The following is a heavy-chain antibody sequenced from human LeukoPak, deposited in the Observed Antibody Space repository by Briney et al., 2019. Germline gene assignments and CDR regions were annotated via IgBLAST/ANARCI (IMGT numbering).Heavy chain of an antibody. V-gene: IGHV1-8*01. D-gene: IGHD6-6*01. CDR1: GYTFTSYD. J-gene: IGHJ5*02. CDR2: MNPNSGNT. CDR3: ARGKAARPIRYNLFDP. Sequence: ASVKVSCKASGYTFTSYDINWVRQATGQGLEWMGWMNPNSGNTGYAQKFQGRVTMTRNTSISTAYMELSSLRSEDTAVYYCARGKAARPIRYNLFDPWGQGTLVTVSS.